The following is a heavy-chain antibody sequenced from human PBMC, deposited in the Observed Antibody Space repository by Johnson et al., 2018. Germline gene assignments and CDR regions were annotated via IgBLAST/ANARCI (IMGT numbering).Heavy chain of an antibody. CDR2: ISYDGSPE. Sequence: VQLVETGGGVVQPGRSLRLSCAASGFIFSNSAMHWVRQAPGKGLEWVAVISYDGSPEDYADSVKGRFTISRDNSKKTLFLQMNSLRAEDTTVYYCARSQSHWNDALDYWGQGTLVTVSS. J-gene: IGHJ4*02. D-gene: IGHD1-1*01. V-gene: IGHV3-30-3*01. CDR3: ARSQSHWNDALDY. CDR1: GFIFSNSA.